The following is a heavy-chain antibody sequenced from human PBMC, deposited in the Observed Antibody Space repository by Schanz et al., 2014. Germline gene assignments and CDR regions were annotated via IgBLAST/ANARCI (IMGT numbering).Heavy chain of an antibody. V-gene: IGHV3-30*09. Sequence: QVELVESGGGVVQPGRSLRLSCAASGFTFSRHAMHWVRQAAGKGLEWVAAITYDGSNKYYAESVKGRFAISRDNSKDTLYLQMNSLRPEDTALYYCVGIHVAVVEAFYWGQGALVIVS. J-gene: IGHJ4*02. CDR2: ITYDGSNK. D-gene: IGHD6-19*01. CDR3: VGIHVAVVEAFY. CDR1: GFTFSRHA.